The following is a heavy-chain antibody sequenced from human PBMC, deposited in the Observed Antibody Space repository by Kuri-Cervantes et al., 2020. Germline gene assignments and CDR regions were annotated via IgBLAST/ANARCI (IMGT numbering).Heavy chain of an antibody. J-gene: IGHJ4*02. Sequence: ASAKVSCKASGYTFTSYGISWVRQAPGQGLEWMGWISAYNGDTNYAQKLQGRVTMTTDTSTSTAYMELRSLRSDDTAVYYCARSDSSGYSVDYWGQGTLVTVSS. V-gene: IGHV1-18*01. D-gene: IGHD3-22*01. CDR1: GYTFTSYG. CDR2: ISAYNGDT. CDR3: ARSDSSGYSVDY.